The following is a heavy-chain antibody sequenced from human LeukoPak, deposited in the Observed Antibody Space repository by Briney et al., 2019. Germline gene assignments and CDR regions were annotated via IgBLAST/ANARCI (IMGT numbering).Heavy chain of an antibody. CDR3: AKAAVYSKRWTPFDD. D-gene: IGHD1-26*01. CDR2: MAGDGSNI. J-gene: IGHJ4*02. Sequence: GGSLRLSCAASGFTFSSYAMSWVRQAPGKGLEWVALMAGDGSNIYYADSVKGRFAISRDNSKNTVYLQMNSLRPEDTAVYYCAKAAVYSKRWTPFDDWGRGTLVTVSS. CDR1: GFTFSSYA. V-gene: IGHV3-30*18.